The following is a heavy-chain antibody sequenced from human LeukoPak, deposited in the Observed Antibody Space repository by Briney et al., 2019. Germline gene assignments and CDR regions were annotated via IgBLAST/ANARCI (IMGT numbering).Heavy chain of an antibody. V-gene: IGHV1-24*01. CDR3: ATWLGGTVTTFDY. CDR2: FDPEDGET. D-gene: IGHD4-17*01. CDR1: GYTLTELS. Sequence: ASVKVSCKVSGYTLTELSMHWVRQAPGEGLEWMGGFDPEDGETIYAQKFQGRVTMTEDTSTDTAYMELSSLRSEDTAVYYCATWLGGTVTTFDYWGQGTLVTVSS. J-gene: IGHJ4*02.